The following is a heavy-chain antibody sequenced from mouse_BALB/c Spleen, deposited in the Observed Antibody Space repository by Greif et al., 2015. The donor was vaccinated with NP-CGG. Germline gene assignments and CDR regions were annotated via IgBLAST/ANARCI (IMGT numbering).Heavy chain of an antibody. Sequence: DVKLQASGAELVRSGASVKLSCTASGFNIKDYYMHWVKQRPEQGLEWIGWTDPENGDTEYAPKFQGKATMTADTSSNTACLQLSSLTSEDTDVYYCNAYGSSYGYFDVWGAGTTVTVSS. CDR2: TDPENGDT. CDR3: NAYGSSYGYFDV. CDR1: GFNIKDYY. J-gene: IGHJ1*01. V-gene: IGHV14-4*02. D-gene: IGHD1-1*01.